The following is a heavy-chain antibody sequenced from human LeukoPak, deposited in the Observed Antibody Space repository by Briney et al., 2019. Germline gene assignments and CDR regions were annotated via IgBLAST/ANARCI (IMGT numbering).Heavy chain of an antibody. D-gene: IGHD3-9*01. J-gene: IGHJ3*02. Sequence: SETLSLTCTVSGGSISSSSYYWGWIRQPPGKGLEWIGSIFYSGSTYYNPSLKSRVTISVDTSKNQFSLKLSSVTAADTAVYYCARQYYDILTGYSRGAFDIWGQGTMVTVSS. CDR2: IFYSGST. CDR3: ARQYYDILTGYSRGAFDI. V-gene: IGHV4-39*01. CDR1: GGSISSSSYY.